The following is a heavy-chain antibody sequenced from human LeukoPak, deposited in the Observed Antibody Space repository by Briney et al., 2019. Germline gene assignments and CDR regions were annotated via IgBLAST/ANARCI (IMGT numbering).Heavy chain of an antibody. D-gene: IGHD5-18*01. V-gene: IGHV4-59*01. CDR3: ATDLGDSYGYVGHYFDY. Sequence: SETLSLTCTVSGGSISSYYWSWIRQPPGKGLVWIGYIYYSGSSNYNPSLKSRVNISVDTSKIQFSLKLSSVTAADTAVYYCATDLGDSYGYVGHYFDYWGQGTLVTVSS. J-gene: IGHJ4*02. CDR1: GGSISSYY. CDR2: IYYSGSS.